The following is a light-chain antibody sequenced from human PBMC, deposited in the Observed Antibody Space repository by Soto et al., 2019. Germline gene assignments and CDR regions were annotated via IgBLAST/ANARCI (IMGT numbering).Light chain of an antibody. CDR1: QSISSW. CDR2: KAS. Sequence: DIQMTQSPSTLSASVGDRVTITCRASQSISSWLAWYQQKPGKAPKLLIYKASSLESGVPSRFSGSGSGPEFTLTISSLQPDDFATYYCQQYNSYSYTFGQGTKVDIK. CDR3: QQYNSYSYT. J-gene: IGKJ2*01. V-gene: IGKV1-5*03.